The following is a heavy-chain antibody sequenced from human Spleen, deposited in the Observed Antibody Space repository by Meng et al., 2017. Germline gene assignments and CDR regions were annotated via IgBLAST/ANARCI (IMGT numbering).Heavy chain of an antibody. D-gene: IGHD2-8*01. J-gene: IGHJ4*02. CDR3: ARDKWVGANYFDY. V-gene: IGHV3-30*01. Sequence: GGSLRLSCAASGFTFSSYAMHWVRQAPGKGLEWVAVISYDGSNKYYADSVKGRFTISRDNSKNTLYLQMNSLRAEDTAVYYCARDKWVGANYFDYWGQGTQVTVSS. CDR1: GFTFSSYA. CDR2: ISYDGSNK.